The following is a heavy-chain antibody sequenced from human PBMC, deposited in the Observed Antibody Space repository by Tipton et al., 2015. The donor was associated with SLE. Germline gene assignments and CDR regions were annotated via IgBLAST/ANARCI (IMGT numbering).Heavy chain of an antibody. CDR2: INWDSDII. D-gene: IGHD1-14*01. Sequence: SLRLSCAASGFTFHDYAMHWVRQAPGKGLEWVSSINWDSDIIGYAGSVKGRFTISRDNAKNSLYLQMNSLRVEDTALYYCARTNRLPYRVYFDSWGQGTLVTVSS. CDR1: GFTFHDYA. J-gene: IGHJ4*02. CDR3: ARTNRLPYRVYFDS. V-gene: IGHV3-9*01.